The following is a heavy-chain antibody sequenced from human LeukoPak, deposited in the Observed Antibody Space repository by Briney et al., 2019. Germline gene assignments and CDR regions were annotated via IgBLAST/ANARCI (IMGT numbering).Heavy chain of an antibody. J-gene: IGHJ4*02. CDR2: IYTSWST. CDR3: AREVKYYYDSSGSETGFDY. CDR1: GGSISSGSYY. V-gene: IGHV4-61*02. Sequence: SQTLSLTCTVSGGSISSGSYYWSWIRQPAGKGLEWIGRIYTSWSTNYNPALKSRVTISVDTSKNQFSLKLSSVTAADTAVYYCAREVKYYYDSSGSETGFDYWGQGTLVTVSS. D-gene: IGHD3-22*01.